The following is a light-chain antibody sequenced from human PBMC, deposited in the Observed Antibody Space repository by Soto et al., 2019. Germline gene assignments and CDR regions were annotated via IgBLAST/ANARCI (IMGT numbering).Light chain of an antibody. CDR3: QQYNNWPLT. J-gene: IGKJ4*01. CDR2: GAS. V-gene: IGKV3-15*01. Sequence: EIVMTQSPATLSVSPGERATLSCRASQSVSSNLAWYQQKPGQAPRLLIYGASTRATGGPARFSGSGSGTEFTLTISSLQSEDFAVYYCQQYNNWPLTFGGWTKVEIK. CDR1: QSVSSN.